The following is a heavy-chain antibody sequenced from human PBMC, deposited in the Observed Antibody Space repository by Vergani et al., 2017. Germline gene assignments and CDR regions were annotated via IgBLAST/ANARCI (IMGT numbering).Heavy chain of an antibody. CDR2: LSYEGSSD. J-gene: IGHJ3*02. V-gene: IGHV3-30*18. CDR3: AKTXDDAGYYFGAFDI. CDR1: GFSFRSYG. Sequence: QVQLVESGGDVVQPGKSLRLSCAASGFSFRSYGMHWVRQAPGKGLEWVAVLSYEGSSDFYADSVKGRFTISRDNSNNTLYLQMNSLRPDDTAIYYCAKTXDDAGYYFGAFDIWGQGTMVTVSS. D-gene: IGHD3-9*01.